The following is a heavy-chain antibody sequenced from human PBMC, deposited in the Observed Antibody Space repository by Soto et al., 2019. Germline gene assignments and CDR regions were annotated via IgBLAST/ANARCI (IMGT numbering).Heavy chain of an antibody. CDR3: ARDEEGLSIAARPYENSWFDP. D-gene: IGHD6-6*01. Sequence: KPSETLSLTCTVSGGSISSYYWSWIRQPAGKGLEWIGRIYTSGSTNYNPSLKSRVTMSVDTSKNQFSLKLSSVTAADTAVYYCARDEEGLSIAARPYENSWFDPWGQGTLVTSPQ. J-gene: IGHJ5*02. V-gene: IGHV4-4*07. CDR1: GGSISSYY. CDR2: IYTSGST.